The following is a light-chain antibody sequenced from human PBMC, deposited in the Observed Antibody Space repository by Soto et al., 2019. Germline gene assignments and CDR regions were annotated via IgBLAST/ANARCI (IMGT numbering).Light chain of an antibody. V-gene: IGKV3-20*01. J-gene: IGKJ1*01. CDR1: QSVSNNY. CDR3: QQYGSSGT. CDR2: GAS. Sequence: EIVLTHSPGTLSLSPGERATLSCRASQSVSNNYLAWYQQKPGQAPRLLIYGASNRATGIPDRFSGSGSGTDFTLTISRLEPEDFAVYYCQQYGSSGTFGQGTKM.